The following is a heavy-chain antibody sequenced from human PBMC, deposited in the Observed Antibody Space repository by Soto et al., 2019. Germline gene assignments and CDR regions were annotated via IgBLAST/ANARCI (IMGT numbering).Heavy chain of an antibody. Sequence: ASVKVSCKASGYTFTSYGISWVRQAPGQGLEWMGWISAYNGNTNYAQKLQGRVTITADESTSTAYMELSSLRSEDTAVYYCASFDSTPHYYYYGMDVWGQGTTVTVSS. CDR1: GYTFTSYG. J-gene: IGHJ6*02. CDR3: ASFDSTPHYYYYGMDV. V-gene: IGHV1-18*01. CDR2: ISAYNGNT. D-gene: IGHD3-9*01.